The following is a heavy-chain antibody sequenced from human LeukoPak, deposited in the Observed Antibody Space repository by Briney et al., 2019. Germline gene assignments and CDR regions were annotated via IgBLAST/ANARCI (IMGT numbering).Heavy chain of an antibody. CDR1: GFIFDIYN. Sequence: GGSLRLSCAASGFIFDIYNMNWVRQVPGKGLEWVSYISSSSTTIHYADSVKGRFTISRDDAKNSLYLQMTSLRAEDTAVYYCAREFNYYDSSGLSSEGFDYWGQGTLVTVSS. V-gene: IGHV3-48*01. D-gene: IGHD3-22*01. CDR2: ISSSSTTI. J-gene: IGHJ4*02. CDR3: AREFNYYDSSGLSSEGFDY.